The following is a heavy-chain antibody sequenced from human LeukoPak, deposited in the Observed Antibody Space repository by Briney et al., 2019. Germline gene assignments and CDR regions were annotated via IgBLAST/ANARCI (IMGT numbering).Heavy chain of an antibody. CDR3: ARGLLIRGVTWSY. J-gene: IGHJ4*02. V-gene: IGHV4-39*07. CDR2: IYYSGST. CDR1: GGPISSYH. Sequence: SETLSLTCTVSGGPISSYHWGWIRQPPGKGLEWIGSIYYSGSTYYNPSLKSRVTISVDTSKNQFSLKLGSVTAADTAVYYCARGLLIRGVTWSYWGQGTLVTVSS. D-gene: IGHD3-10*01.